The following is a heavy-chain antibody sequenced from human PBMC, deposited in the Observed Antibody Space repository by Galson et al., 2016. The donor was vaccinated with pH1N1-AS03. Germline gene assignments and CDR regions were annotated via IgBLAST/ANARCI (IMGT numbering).Heavy chain of an antibody. CDR2: INTDGSST. CDR3: ARGGDDYIWGSYSGDY. Sequence: SLRLSCAASGFPFSTYWMLWVRQVPGKGPVWISRINTDGSSTDYADSVKGRFTISRDNAKEMVYLQMNRLRADVTAVYYCARGGDDYIWGSYSGDYWGQGILVTVSS. J-gene: IGHJ4*02. V-gene: IGHV3-74*01. D-gene: IGHD3-16*01. CDR1: GFPFSTYW.